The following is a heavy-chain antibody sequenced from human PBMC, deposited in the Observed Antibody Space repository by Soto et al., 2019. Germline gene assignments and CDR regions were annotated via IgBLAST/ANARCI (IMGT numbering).Heavy chain of an antibody. Sequence: GGSLRLSCAASGFTFSSYAMHWARQAPGKGLEWVTGISIRGGDEYYAESVRGRFTISRDDSKNTLYLQMDSLRVEDTAVYYCARGTIVARQHLDYWGQGTLVTVSS. CDR2: ISIRGGDE. CDR3: ARGTIVARQHLDY. J-gene: IGHJ4*02. CDR1: GFTFSSYA. D-gene: IGHD6-6*01. V-gene: IGHV3-30*03.